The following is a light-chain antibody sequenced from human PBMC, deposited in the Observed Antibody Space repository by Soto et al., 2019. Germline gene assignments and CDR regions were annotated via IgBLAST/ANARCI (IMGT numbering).Light chain of an antibody. CDR2: EVS. J-gene: IGLJ3*02. CDR3: SSYTGSNTPLV. CDR1: SSDVGAYNY. V-gene: IGLV2-14*01. Sequence: QSVLTQPASVSGSPGQSITISCTGTSSDVGAYNYVSWYQQHPVKAPKLMIYEVSHRPSGVSNRFSGSKSGNTAFLTISGLQAEDEADYYCSSYTGSNTPLVFGGGTKLTVL.